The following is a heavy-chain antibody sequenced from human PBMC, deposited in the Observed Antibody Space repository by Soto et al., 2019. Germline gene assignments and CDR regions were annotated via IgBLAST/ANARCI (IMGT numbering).Heavy chain of an antibody. CDR3: ARGGTYYDILTGEVFGY. CDR1: GGSISSYY. CDR2: IYYSGST. Sequence: SETLSLTCTVSGGSISSYYWSWIRQPPGKGLEWIGYIYYSGSTNYNPSLKSRVTISVDTSKNQFSLKLSSVTAADTTVYYCARGGTYYDILTGEVFGYWGQGTLVTVSS. D-gene: IGHD3-9*01. J-gene: IGHJ4*02. V-gene: IGHV4-59*01.